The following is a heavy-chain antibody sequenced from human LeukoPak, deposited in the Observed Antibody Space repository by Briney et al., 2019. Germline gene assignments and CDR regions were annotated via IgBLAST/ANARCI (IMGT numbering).Heavy chain of an antibody. V-gene: IGHV3-30-3*01. CDR1: GFTFSSYA. D-gene: IGHD1-26*01. Sequence: GSLRLSCAASGFTFSSYAMHWVRQAPGKGLEWVAVISYDGSNKYYADSVKGRFTISRDNSKNTLYLQMNSLRAEDTAVYYCARDFGATAFDYWGQGTLVTVSS. CDR2: ISYDGSNK. J-gene: IGHJ4*02. CDR3: ARDFGATAFDY.